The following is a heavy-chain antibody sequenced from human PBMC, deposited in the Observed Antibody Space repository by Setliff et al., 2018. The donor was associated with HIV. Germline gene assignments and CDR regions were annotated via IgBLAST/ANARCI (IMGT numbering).Heavy chain of an antibody. V-gene: IGHV4-34*01. CDR3: ARDKRYRFPFDS. CDR2: ISHTGST. CDR1: GGSFSAYY. D-gene: IGHD2-2*02. J-gene: IGHJ4*02. Sequence: SETLSLTCAVYGGSFSAYYWSWIRQSPEMGLEWIAEISHTGSTKYNPSLGSRVTISLATSKNQFSLSLRSLSAADTAVYYCARDKRYRFPFDSWGQGTLVTSPQ.